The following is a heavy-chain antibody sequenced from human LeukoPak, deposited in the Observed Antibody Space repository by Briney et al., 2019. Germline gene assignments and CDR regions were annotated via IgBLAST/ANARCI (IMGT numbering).Heavy chain of an antibody. V-gene: IGHV1-2*02. CDR1: GYTFTGYY. Sequence: GASVKVSCKASGYTFTGYYMHWVRQAPGQGLEWMGWINPNSGGTNYAQKLQGRVTMTRDTSISTAYMELSRLRSDDTAVYYCARDYVVFDSSGYYYVGFHNWFDPWGQGTLVTVSS. D-gene: IGHD3-22*01. CDR2: INPNSGGT. J-gene: IGHJ5*02. CDR3: ARDYVVFDSSGYYYVGFHNWFDP.